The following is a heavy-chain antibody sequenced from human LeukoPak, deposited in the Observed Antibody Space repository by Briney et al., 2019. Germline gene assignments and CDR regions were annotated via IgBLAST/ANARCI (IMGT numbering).Heavy chain of an antibody. CDR1: GFTFSSSA. V-gene: IGHV3-23*01. CDR3: AKADGRYCSGGSCPQDY. CDR2: ISGSGGRT. Sequence: GGSLRLSCAASGFTFSSSAMSWARHAPGGGLEWVSAISGSGGRTFYADCVKGRSTISTDNSKNTLYLQMNSLRAEGTAVYDCAKADGRYCSGGSCPQDYWSQGTLVTVSS. D-gene: IGHD2-15*01. J-gene: IGHJ4*02.